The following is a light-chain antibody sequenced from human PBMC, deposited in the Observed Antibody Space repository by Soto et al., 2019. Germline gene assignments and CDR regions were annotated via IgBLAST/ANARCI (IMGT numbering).Light chain of an antibody. CDR3: QQSYSTPLT. Sequence: DIQMTQSPSSLSASVGDRDSITCRASQSISSYLNWYQQKPGKAPKLLIYAASSLQSGVPSRFSGSGSGTDFTLTISSLQPEDFATYYCQQSYSTPLTFGGGTQVEIK. V-gene: IGKV1-39*01. CDR1: QSISSY. CDR2: AAS. J-gene: IGKJ4*01.